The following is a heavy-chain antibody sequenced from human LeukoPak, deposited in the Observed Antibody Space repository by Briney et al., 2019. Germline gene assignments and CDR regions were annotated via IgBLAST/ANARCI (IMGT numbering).Heavy chain of an antibody. V-gene: IGHV3-74*01. CDR3: ARDLRDFDF. CDR2: IEGDGITR. D-gene: IGHD5-12*01. Sequence: PGGSLRPSCAASGFTFSKYWIHWVRQAPGKGLVWISRIEGDGITRNYADSVKGRFTISRDNAKNTVYLQMNSLRAEDTAVYYCARDLRDFDFWGQGTLVTVSS. CDR1: GFTFSKYW. J-gene: IGHJ4*02.